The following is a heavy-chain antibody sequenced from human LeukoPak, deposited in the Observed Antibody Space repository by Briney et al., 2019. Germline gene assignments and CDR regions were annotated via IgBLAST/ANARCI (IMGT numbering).Heavy chain of an antibody. CDR2: IYYSGST. CDR3: ARMAGDYYDSSGYYPNWFDP. CDR1: GGSISSYY. J-gene: IGHJ5*02. D-gene: IGHD3-22*01. V-gene: IGHV4-59*01. Sequence: SETLSLTCTVSGGSISSYYWSWIRQPPGKGLEWIGYIYYSGSTNYNPSLKSRVTISVDTSKNQFSLKLSSVTAADTAVYYCARMAGDYYDSSGYYPNWFDPWGQGTLVTVSS.